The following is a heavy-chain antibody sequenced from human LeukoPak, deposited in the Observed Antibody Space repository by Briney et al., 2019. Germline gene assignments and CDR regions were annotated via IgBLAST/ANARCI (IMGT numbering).Heavy chain of an antibody. CDR1: GFTFSSYA. CDR3: AKLQVPLYYYDSSGYFDY. V-gene: IGHV3-23*01. Sequence: GGSLRLSCAASGFTFSSYAMSWVRQAPGKGLEGVSAISGSGGSTYYADSVKGRFTISRDNSKNTLYLQMNSLRAEDTAVYYCAKLQVPLYYYDSSGYFDYWGQGTLVTVSS. D-gene: IGHD3-22*01. CDR2: ISGSGGST. J-gene: IGHJ4*02.